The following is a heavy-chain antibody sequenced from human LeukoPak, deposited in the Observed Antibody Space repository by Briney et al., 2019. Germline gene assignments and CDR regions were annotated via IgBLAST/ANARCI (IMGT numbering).Heavy chain of an antibody. CDR2: VSSDGNNK. CDR3: LGGYSYGPIDY. Sequence: GGSLRLSCAAAGFTFSSYGMHWVRQAPAKGLEWLGVVSSDGNNKYYPDSVKGRFTISRDNSKNTVYLQMNSLRAEDTAVYYCLGGYSYGPIDYWGQGTLVTVSS. J-gene: IGHJ4*02. D-gene: IGHD5-18*01. V-gene: IGHV3-30*03. CDR1: GFTFSSYG.